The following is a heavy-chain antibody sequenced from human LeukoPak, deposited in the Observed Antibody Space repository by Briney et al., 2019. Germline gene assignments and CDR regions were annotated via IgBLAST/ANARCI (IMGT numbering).Heavy chain of an antibody. Sequence: GGSLRLSCAASGFTFSDYYMSWIRQAPGKGLEWVAVISYDGSNKYYADSVKGRFTISRDNSKNTLYLQMNSLRAEDTAVYYCAKDHNEGYFDYWGQGTLVTVSS. CDR3: AKDHNEGYFDY. V-gene: IGHV3-30*18. CDR2: ISYDGSNK. D-gene: IGHD1-1*01. CDR1: GFTFSDYY. J-gene: IGHJ4*02.